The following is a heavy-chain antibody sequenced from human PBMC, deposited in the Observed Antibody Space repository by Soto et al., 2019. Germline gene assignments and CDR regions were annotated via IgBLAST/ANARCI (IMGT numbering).Heavy chain of an antibody. D-gene: IGHD5-18*01. CDR3: ARDKYTAMGYYYYYYGMDV. V-gene: IGHV3-30-3*01. J-gene: IGHJ6*02. CDR1: GFTFSSYA. Sequence: GGSLRLSCAASGFTFSSYAMHWVRQAPGKGLEWVAVISYDGSNKYYADSVKGRFTISRDNSKNTLYLQMNSLRAEDTAVYYCARDKYTAMGYYYYYYGMDVWGQGTTVTVSS. CDR2: ISYDGSNK.